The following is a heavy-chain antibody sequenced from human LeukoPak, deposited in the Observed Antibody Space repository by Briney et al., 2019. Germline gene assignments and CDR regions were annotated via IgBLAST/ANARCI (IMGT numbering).Heavy chain of an antibody. CDR3: TTGARGRTAMVMRDNYYYGMDV. J-gene: IGHJ6*02. D-gene: IGHD5-18*01. V-gene: IGHV3-23*01. CDR2: ISGSGGST. Sequence: GGSLRLSCAASGLTFSSYAMSWVRQAPGKGLEWVSAISGSGGSTYYADSVKGRFTISRDNPKNTLYLQMNSLKTEDTAVFYCTTGARGRTAMVMRDNYYYGMDVWGQGTTVTVSS. CDR1: GLTFSSYA.